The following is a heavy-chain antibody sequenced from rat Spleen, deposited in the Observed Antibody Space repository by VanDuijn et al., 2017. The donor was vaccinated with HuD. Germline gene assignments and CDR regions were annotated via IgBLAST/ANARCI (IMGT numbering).Heavy chain of an antibody. D-gene: IGHD1-12*03. CDR3: ARTYYYDGYYYFDY. CDR1: GFTFSDYY. J-gene: IGHJ2*01. CDR2: ISNDDRHA. Sequence: EVQLVESGGGLVQPGRSMKLSCAASGFTFSDYYMAWVRQAPKKGLEWVTIISNDDRHAYYRDSVKGRFTISRDNAKSSLYLQMNSLKSEDTATYYCARTYYYDGYYYFDYWGQGVMVTVSS. V-gene: IGHV5-7*01.